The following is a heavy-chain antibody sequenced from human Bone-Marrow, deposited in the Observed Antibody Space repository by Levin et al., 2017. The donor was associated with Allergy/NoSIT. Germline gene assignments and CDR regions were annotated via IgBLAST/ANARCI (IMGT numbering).Heavy chain of an antibody. CDR3: ARELGDYYYYGMDG. V-gene: IGHV3-33*01. CDR1: GFTFSSSG. J-gene: IGHJ6*02. D-gene: IGHD3-10*01. Sequence: LSLTCAASGFTFSSSGMHWVRQAPGKGLEWVAVIWYDGSNKYYADSVKGRFTISRDNSKNTLYLQMNSLRAEDTAVYYCARELGDYYYYGMDGWGQGTTVTVSS. CDR2: IWYDGSNK.